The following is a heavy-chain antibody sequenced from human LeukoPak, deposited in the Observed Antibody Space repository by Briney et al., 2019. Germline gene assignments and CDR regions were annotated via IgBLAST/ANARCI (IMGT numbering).Heavy chain of an antibody. J-gene: IGHJ4*02. CDR3: TTDDDYDILTSGYY. Sequence: GGSLRLSCAASGFTFSNAWMSWVRQAPGKGLEWVGRIKSKTDGGTTDYAAPVKGRFTISRDDSKNTLYLQMNSLKTEDTAVYYCTTDDDYDILTSGYYWGQGTLVTVSS. CDR1: GFTFSNAW. D-gene: IGHD3-9*01. CDR2: IKSKTDGGTT. V-gene: IGHV3-15*01.